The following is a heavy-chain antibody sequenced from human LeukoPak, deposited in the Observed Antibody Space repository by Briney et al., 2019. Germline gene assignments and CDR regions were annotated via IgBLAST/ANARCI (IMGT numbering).Heavy chain of an antibody. V-gene: IGHV4-39*01. D-gene: IGHD1-1*01. J-gene: IGHJ5*02. CDR3: ARSKTTIDDRLFDP. CDR2: VYSRGST. CDR1: GDSMNDFY. Sequence: SETLSLTCTVSGDSMNDFYWAWIRQPPGKGLEWLGSVYSRGSTYYNPSLQSRIIISVDTSKNQFSLILRSVTAADTSVYYCARSKTTIDDRLFDPWGQGTLVTVSS.